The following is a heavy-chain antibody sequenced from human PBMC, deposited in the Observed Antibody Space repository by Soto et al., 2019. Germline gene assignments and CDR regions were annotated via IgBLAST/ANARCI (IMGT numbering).Heavy chain of an antibody. J-gene: IGHJ5*02. Sequence: ASVKVSCKASGYTFTSYDINWVRQATGQGLEWMGWMNPNSGNTGYAQKFQGRVTMTRNTSISTAYMELSSLRSEDTAVYYCARDVVVPAAILNWFDPWGQGTLVTVSS. CDR1: GYTFTSYD. CDR2: MNPNSGNT. CDR3: ARDVVVPAAILNWFDP. V-gene: IGHV1-8*01. D-gene: IGHD2-2*02.